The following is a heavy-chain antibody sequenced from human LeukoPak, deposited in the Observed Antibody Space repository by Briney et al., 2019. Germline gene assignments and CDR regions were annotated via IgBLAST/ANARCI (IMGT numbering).Heavy chain of an antibody. CDR3: ARVSENYDFLSGYWYVDY. CDR1: GYTFTSYG. Sequence: GASVKVSCKASGYTFTSYGISWVRQAPGQGLEWMGWISAYNGNTNYAQKLQGRVTMTTDTSTSTAYMELRSLRSDDTAVYYCARVSENYDFLSGYWYVDYWGQGTLVTVSS. J-gene: IGHJ4*02. V-gene: IGHV1-18*01. CDR2: ISAYNGNT. D-gene: IGHD3-3*01.